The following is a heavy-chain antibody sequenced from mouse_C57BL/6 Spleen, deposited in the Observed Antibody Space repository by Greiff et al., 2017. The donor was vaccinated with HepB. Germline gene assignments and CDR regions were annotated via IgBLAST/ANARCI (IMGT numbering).Heavy chain of an antibody. J-gene: IGHJ4*01. Sequence: EVQLVESVAELVRPGASVKLSCTASGFNIKNTYMHWVKQRPEQGLEWIGRIDPANGNTKYAPKFQGKATITADTSSNTAYLQLSSLTSEDTAIYYCASPTFNGYYDYYAMDYWGQGTSVTVSS. CDR1: GFNIKNTY. CDR3: ASPTFNGYYDYYAMDY. D-gene: IGHD2-3*01. V-gene: IGHV14-3*01. CDR2: IDPANGNT.